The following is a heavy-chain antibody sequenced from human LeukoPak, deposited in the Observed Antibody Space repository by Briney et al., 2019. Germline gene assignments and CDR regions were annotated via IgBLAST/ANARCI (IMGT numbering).Heavy chain of an antibody. Sequence: ASVKVSCKASGYTFTSYAVNWVRQAPGQGLEWMGWINTNTGNPTYAQGFTGRFVFSLDTSVSTAYLQISSLKAEDTAVYYCARHLTYYDFWSGYYMESWFDPWGQGTLVTVSS. CDR2: INTNTGNP. D-gene: IGHD3-3*01. CDR1: GYTFTSYA. CDR3: ARHLTYYDFWSGYYMESWFDP. V-gene: IGHV7-4-1*02. J-gene: IGHJ5*02.